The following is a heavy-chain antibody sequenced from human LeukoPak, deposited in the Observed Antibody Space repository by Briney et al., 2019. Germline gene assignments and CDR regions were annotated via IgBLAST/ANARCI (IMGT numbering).Heavy chain of an antibody. Sequence: ASVKVSCKASGYTFTGYYMHWVRQAPGQGLEWMGWINPNSGGTNYAQKFQGRVTMTRDTSISPPYMELSRLRSDDTAVYSCARAVYDYVWGSYLPYFDYWGQGTLVSVSS. J-gene: IGHJ4*02. CDR3: ARAVYDYVWGSYLPYFDY. D-gene: IGHD3-16*02. V-gene: IGHV1-2*02. CDR2: INPNSGGT. CDR1: GYTFTGYY.